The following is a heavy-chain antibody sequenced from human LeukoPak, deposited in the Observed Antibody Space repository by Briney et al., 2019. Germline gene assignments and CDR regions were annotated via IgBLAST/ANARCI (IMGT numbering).Heavy chain of an antibody. D-gene: IGHD3-22*01. CDR3: AKWLFVVAGAFDI. Sequence: ASVKVSCKASGYTFTSYDINWVRQATGQGLEWMGWMNPNSGNTGYAQKFQGRVTITRNTSISTAYMDLSSLRSDDTAVYYCAKWLFVVAGAFDIWGQGTMVTVSS. CDR1: GYTFTSYD. J-gene: IGHJ3*02. V-gene: IGHV1-8*03. CDR2: MNPNSGNT.